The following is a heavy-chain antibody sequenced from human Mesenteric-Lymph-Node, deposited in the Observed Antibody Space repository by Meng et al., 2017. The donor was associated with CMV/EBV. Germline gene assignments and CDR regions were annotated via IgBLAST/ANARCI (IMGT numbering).Heavy chain of an antibody. CDR2: IYFTGST. D-gene: IGHD3-22*01. CDR1: GGSISTGFSY. J-gene: IGHJ4*02. Sequence: SETLSLTCTVSGGSISTGFSYWGWVRQPPGMGLEWLGNIYFTGSTYYNPSLKSRVTISVDTSKNQFSLRLTSVTAADTAVYYCARGESLYFYDNIGYTNWGQGSLVTVSS. CDR3: ARGESLYFYDNIGYTN. V-gene: IGHV4-39*07.